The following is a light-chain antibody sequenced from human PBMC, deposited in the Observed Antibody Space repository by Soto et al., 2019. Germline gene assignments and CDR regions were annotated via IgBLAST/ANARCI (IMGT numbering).Light chain of an antibody. CDR2: GAS. V-gene: IGKV3-20*01. CDR3: QRYGSSPPLT. J-gene: IGKJ4*01. CDR1: QSVSSTY. Sequence: EIVLMQSPGTLSLSPGERATLSCRASQSVSSTYLAWYQQKPGQAPRLLIDGASNRAIGIPDRFSGSGSGTDFTLTISRLEPEDFAVYYCQRYGSSPPLTFGGGTKVEIK.